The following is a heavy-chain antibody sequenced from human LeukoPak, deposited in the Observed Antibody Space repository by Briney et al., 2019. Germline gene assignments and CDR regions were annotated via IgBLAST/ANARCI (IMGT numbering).Heavy chain of an antibody. CDR2: IKQDGNEK. J-gene: IGHJ4*02. CDR3: AKEGDYDILTGHPRGIDY. V-gene: IGHV3-7*01. D-gene: IGHD3-9*01. CDR1: GFTFSIYA. Sequence: GGTLRLSCAASGFTFSIYAMTWVRQAPGKGLEWVANIKQDGNEKYYVDSVKGRFTISRDNAKNSLFLQMNSLRVEDTAVYYCAKEGDYDILTGHPRGIDYWGQGTLVTVSS.